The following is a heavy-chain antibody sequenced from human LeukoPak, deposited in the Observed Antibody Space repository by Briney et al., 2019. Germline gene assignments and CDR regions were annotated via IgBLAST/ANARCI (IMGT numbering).Heavy chain of an antibody. Sequence: SETLSLTCTVSGGSISSYYWSWIRQPAGEGLEWIGRIYTSGGTNYNPSLKSRDTMSVDTSKKQFSLKLSSVTAADTAVYYCARDHGTSTFDYWGQGTLVTVSS. V-gene: IGHV4-4*07. D-gene: IGHD5/OR15-5a*01. CDR1: GGSISSYY. CDR2: IYTSGGT. CDR3: ARDHGTSTFDY. J-gene: IGHJ4*02.